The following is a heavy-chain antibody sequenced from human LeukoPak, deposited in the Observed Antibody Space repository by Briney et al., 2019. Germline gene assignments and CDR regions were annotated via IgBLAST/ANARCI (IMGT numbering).Heavy chain of an antibody. V-gene: IGHV3-23*01. CDR1: GFTFSSYA. CDR2: ISGSGGST. D-gene: IGHD2-15*01. Sequence: GGSLRLSCAASGFTFSSYAMSWVRQAPGKGPEWVSAISGSGGSTYYADSVKGRFTISRDNSKNTLYLQMNSLGAEDTAVYYCAKDRFGYSGATLDYWGQGTLVTVSS. J-gene: IGHJ4*02. CDR3: AKDRFGYSGATLDY.